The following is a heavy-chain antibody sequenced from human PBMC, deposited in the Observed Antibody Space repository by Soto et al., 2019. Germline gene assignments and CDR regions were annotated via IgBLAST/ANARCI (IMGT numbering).Heavy chain of an antibody. D-gene: IGHD4-17*01. V-gene: IGHV4-30-2*01. Sequence: PSETLSLTCAVSGGSISSGGYSWSWIRQPPGKGLEWIGYIYHSGSTYYNPSLKSRVTISVDRSKNQFSLKLSSVTAADTAVYYCARVRNPYGDYGWFDPWGQGTLVTVSS. CDR3: ARVRNPYGDYGWFDP. J-gene: IGHJ5*02. CDR2: IYHSGST. CDR1: GGSISSGGYS.